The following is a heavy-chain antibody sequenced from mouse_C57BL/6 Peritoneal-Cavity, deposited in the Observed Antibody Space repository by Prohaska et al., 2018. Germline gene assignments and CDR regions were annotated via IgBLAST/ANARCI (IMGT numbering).Heavy chain of an antibody. CDR2: INPNNGGT. CDR3: ASDGNLDDYAMDY. J-gene: IGHJ4*01. Sequence: PGASVKISCKASGYTFTDYYMNWVKQSHGKSLEWIGDINPNNGGTSYKQKFKGKATLTVDKSSSTAYMELRSLTSEDSAVYYCASDGNLDDYAMDYWGQGTSVTVSS. CDR1: GYTFTDYY. D-gene: IGHD2-1*01. V-gene: IGHV1-26*01.